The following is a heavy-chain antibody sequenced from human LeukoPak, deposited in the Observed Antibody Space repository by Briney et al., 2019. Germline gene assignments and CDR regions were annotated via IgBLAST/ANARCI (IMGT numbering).Heavy chain of an antibody. CDR2: INPNSGGA. V-gene: IGHV1-2*06. Sequence: ASVKVSCKASGYTFTGYYIHWLRQAPGQGLEWMGRINPNSGGANYAQKFQGRVTMTRDTSITTAYMELSRLRSDDTAFYYCAREYSYGFYFDYWGQGTLATVSS. J-gene: IGHJ4*02. CDR3: AREYSYGFYFDY. D-gene: IGHD5-18*01. CDR1: GYTFTGYY.